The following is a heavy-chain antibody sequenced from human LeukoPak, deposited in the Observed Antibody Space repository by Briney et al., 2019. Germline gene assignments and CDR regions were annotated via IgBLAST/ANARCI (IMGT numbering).Heavy chain of an antibody. CDR2: IYYSGST. CDR1: GGSISSGGYY. CDR3: ARGYSSGYPFDY. J-gene: IGHJ4*02. D-gene: IGHD5-18*01. V-gene: IGHV4-31*03. Sequence: SQTLSLTCTVSGGSISSGGYYWSWIRQHPGKGLEWIGYIYYSGSTYYNPSLKSRLTISVDTSKNQFSLKLRSVTAADTAVYYCARGYSSGYPFDYWGQGTLVTVSS.